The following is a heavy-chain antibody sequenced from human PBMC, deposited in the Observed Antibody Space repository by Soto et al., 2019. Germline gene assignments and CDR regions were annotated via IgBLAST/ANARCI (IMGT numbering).Heavy chain of an antibody. D-gene: IGHD3-3*01. V-gene: IGHV3-74*01. CDR2: INSDGSST. J-gene: IGHJ6*03. CDR1: GFTFSSYW. Sequence: GGSLRLSCASSGFTFSSYWMHWVRQAPGKGLVWVSRINSDGSSTSYADSVKGRFTISRDNAKNTLYLQTNSLRAEDTAVYYCARAATYYDFWSGYLDYYYYYYMDVWGKGTTVTVSS. CDR3: ARAATYYDFWSGYLDYYYYYYMDV.